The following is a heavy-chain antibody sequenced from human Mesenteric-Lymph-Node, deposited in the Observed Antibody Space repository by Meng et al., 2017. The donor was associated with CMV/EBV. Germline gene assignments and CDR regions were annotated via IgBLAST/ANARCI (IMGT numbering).Heavy chain of an antibody. CDR3: ARHPLLTPMASAFDY. Sequence: SGGSISSTGHYWGWIRQPPGKGLEWIGSIYYSGSTYSHPSLKSRVTISVDTSKNQFSLRLSSVTAADTAVYYCARHPLLTPMASAFDYWGQGTLVTVSS. V-gene: IGHV4-39*01. D-gene: IGHD5-18*01. J-gene: IGHJ4*02. CDR1: GGSISSTGHY. CDR2: IYYSGST.